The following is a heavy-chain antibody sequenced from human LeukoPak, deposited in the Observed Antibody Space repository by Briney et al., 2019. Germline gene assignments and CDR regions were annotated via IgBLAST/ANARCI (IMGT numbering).Heavy chain of an antibody. V-gene: IGHV1-2*02. J-gene: IGHJ4*02. CDR3: ARTNRELVTGFDY. CDR2: INPNSGGT. D-gene: IGHD6-6*01. Sequence: ASVKVSCKASGYTFTGYYMHWVRQAPGQGLEWMGWINPNSGGTNYAQKFQGRVTMTRDTPISTAYMELSRLRSDDTAVYYCARTNRELVTGFDYWGQGTLVTVSS. CDR1: GYTFTGYY.